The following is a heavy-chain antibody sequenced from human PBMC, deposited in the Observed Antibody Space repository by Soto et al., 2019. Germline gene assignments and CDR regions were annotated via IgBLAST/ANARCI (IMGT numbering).Heavy chain of an antibody. Sequence: PSETLSLTCTVSGVSISSSNFYWGWIRQPPGKGLEWIGNIYYTGSTYYNPSLKSRVTTSVDTSKNQVSLNLNSVTAADTAVYYCARHEGRSSFPFDYWGQGTLVTVSS. J-gene: IGHJ4*02. CDR3: ARHEGRSSFPFDY. D-gene: IGHD6-6*01. CDR1: GVSISSSNFY. CDR2: IYYTGST. V-gene: IGHV4-39*01.